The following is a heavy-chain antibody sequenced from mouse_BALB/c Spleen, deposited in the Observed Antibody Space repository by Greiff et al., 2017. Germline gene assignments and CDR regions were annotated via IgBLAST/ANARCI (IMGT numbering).Heavy chain of an antibody. D-gene: IGHD2-4*01. CDR2: ISSGGST. V-gene: IGHV5-6-5*01. Sequence: EVMLVESGGGLVKPGGSLKLSCAASGFTFSSYAMSWVRQTPEKRLEWVASISSGGSTYYPDSVKGRFTISRDNARNILYLQMSSLRSEDTAMYYCATASTMTPYYAMDYWGQGTSVTVSS. CDR1: GFTFSSYA. J-gene: IGHJ4*01. CDR3: ATASTMTPYYAMDY.